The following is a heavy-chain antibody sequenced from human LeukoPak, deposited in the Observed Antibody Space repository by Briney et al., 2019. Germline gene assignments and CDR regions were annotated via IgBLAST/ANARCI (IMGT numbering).Heavy chain of an antibody. CDR2: VDHTGST. CDR3: ARGRVSSSTWYSTYYYFFYMDL. Sequence: PSETLSLTSTVSDDSITMYYWTWIRQRPGQGLEWIGYVDHTGSTKFNPSLNVRVRISRETHNNFVSLRLRSVTAADTAVYFCARGRVSSSTWYSTYYYFFYMDLWGKGTTVTVSS. V-gene: IGHV4-59*01. CDR1: DDSITMYY. D-gene: IGHD4-11*01. J-gene: IGHJ6*03.